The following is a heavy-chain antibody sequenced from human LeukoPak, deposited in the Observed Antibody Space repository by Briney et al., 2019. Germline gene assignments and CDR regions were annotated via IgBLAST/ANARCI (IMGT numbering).Heavy chain of an antibody. D-gene: IGHD3-22*01. CDR2: INPSGGST. J-gene: IGHJ5*02. Sequence: ASVKVSYKASGYTFTSYYMHWVRQAPGQGLEWMGIINPSGGSTSYAQKFQGRVTMTRDMSTSTVYMELSSLRSEDTAVYYCARVGSDYYDTTPWFDPWGQGTLVTVSS. CDR3: ARVGSDYYDTTPWFDP. CDR1: GYTFTSYY. V-gene: IGHV1-46*01.